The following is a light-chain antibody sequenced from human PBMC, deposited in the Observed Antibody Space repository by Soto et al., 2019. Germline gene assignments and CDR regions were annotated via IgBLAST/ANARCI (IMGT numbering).Light chain of an antibody. V-gene: IGKV3-20*01. CDR3: QHNGRS. CDR2: AAS. J-gene: IGKJ5*01. CDR1: RSVDKK. Sequence: EIVMTQSPVTLSVPPGERATLSCRASRSVDKKLAWFQQKPGQAPRLLIYAASSRATGISDRFSGSGSGTGFTLIINRLDPEDSAVYYCQHNGRSFGQGTRLEIK.